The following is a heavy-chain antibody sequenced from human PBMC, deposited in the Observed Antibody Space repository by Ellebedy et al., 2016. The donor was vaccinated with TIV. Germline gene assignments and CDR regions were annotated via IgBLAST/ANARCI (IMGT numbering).Heavy chain of an antibody. J-gene: IGHJ5*02. CDR1: GDSISRSSYY. CDR2: IYYTGST. CDR3: ARWFGELLYVRWFDP. V-gene: IGHV4-39*01. Sequence: SETLSLTCTVSGDSISRSSYYWGWIRQPPGTGLEWIGSIYYTGSTDYNPSLKSRVAISADTPKNQFSLRLSSVTAADTAVYYCARWFGELLYVRWFDPWGQGTLVTVSS. D-gene: IGHD3-10*01.